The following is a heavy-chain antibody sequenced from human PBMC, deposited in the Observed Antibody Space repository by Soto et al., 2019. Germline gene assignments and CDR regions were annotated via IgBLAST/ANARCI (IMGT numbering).Heavy chain of an antibody. Sequence: SETLSLTCTVSGGSISSSIYYWGWIRQPPGKGLEWIGSIYYSGSTYYNPSLKSRVTISVDSSKNQFSLKLSSVTAADPAVYYCARHYGYGAGSYHYYYCMDVWCQGTTVTVSS. CDR3: ARHYGYGAGSYHYYYCMDV. CDR1: GGSISSSIYY. CDR2: IYYSGST. J-gene: IGHJ6*02. V-gene: IGHV4-39*01. D-gene: IGHD3-10*01.